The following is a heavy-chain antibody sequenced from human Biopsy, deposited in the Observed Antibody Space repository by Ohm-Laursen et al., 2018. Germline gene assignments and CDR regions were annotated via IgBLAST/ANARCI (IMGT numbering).Heavy chain of an antibody. CDR1: GFTFSGFS. D-gene: IGHD2-8*01. CDR3: ARDGEAKYCKHGVCPSDF. Sequence: LSLTCAASGFTFSGFSMNWVRQAPGKGLEWVSSISASGNHIYYTDSVRGRFTVSRDNGKNSVYLQMNSLRVEDTAVYYCARDGEAKYCKHGVCPSDFWGQGTLVTVSS. CDR2: ISASGNHI. V-gene: IGHV3-21*01. J-gene: IGHJ4*02.